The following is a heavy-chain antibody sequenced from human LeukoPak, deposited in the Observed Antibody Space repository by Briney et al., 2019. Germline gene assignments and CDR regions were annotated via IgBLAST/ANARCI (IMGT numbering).Heavy chain of an antibody. CDR2: TSSSDDGT. Sequence: GSLRLSCVASGLPLSNYAMSWVRQVPGKGLEWVSATSSSDDGTYYADSVRGRFTISRDNSKNTLYLQMNRLRVEDAALYYCARAPVTSCRGAFCYPFDYWGQGILVTVSS. J-gene: IGHJ4*02. CDR1: GLPLSNYA. V-gene: IGHV3-23*01. D-gene: IGHD2-21*01. CDR3: ARAPVTSCRGAFCYPFDY.